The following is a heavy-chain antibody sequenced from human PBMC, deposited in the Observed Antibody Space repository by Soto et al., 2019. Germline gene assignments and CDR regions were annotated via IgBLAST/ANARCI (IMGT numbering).Heavy chain of an antibody. Sequence: VSVKVSCKASGYTFTSYDINWVRQATGQGLEWMGWMNPNSGNTGYAQKFQGRVTMTRNTSISTAYMELSSLRSEDTAVYYCARGSTHYSTGTTGGSHYYYYMDVWGKGTTVTVSS. CDR1: GYTFTSYD. D-gene: IGHD1-1*01. V-gene: IGHV1-8*01. CDR2: MNPNSGNT. CDR3: ARGSTHYSTGTTGGSHYYYYMDV. J-gene: IGHJ6*03.